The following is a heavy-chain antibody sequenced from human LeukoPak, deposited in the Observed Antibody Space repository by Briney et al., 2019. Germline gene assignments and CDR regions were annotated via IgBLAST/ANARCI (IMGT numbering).Heavy chain of an antibody. V-gene: IGHV4-34*01. D-gene: IGHD6-13*01. CDR3: ARRIAGTHWFDP. CDR1: GGSFSGYY. CDR2: INHSGST. Sequence: SETLSLTCAVYGGSFSGYYWSWIRQPPGKGLGWIGEINHSGSTNYNPSLKSRVTISVDTSKNQFSLKLSSVTAADTAVYYCARRIAGTHWFDPWGQGTLVTVSS. J-gene: IGHJ5*02.